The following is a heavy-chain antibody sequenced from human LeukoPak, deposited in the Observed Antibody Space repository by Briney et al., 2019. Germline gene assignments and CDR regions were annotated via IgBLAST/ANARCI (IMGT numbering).Heavy chain of an antibody. Sequence: GGSLRLSCAASGFTFSSYGMHWVRQAPGKGLEWVAVISYDGSNKYYADSVKGRFTISRDNSKNTLYLQMNSLRAEDTAVYYYAKVTHSSGWAIDYWGQGTLVTVSS. D-gene: IGHD6-19*01. CDR1: GFTFSSYG. J-gene: IGHJ4*02. CDR3: AKVTHSSGWAIDY. CDR2: ISYDGSNK. V-gene: IGHV3-30*18.